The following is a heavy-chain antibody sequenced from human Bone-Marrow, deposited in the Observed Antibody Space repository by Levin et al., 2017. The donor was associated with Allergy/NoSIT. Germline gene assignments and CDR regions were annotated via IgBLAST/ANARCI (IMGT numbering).Heavy chain of an antibody. V-gene: IGHV4-31*03. CDR3: ARDFGAGSGSYFDY. Sequence: SETLSLTCTVSGGSISGGYYWSWIRQHPGKGLEWIGYIYYSGSTYYNPSLKSRVTISLDTSKNQFSLKLSSVTAADTAVYYCARDFGAGSGSYFDYWGQGTLVTVSS. D-gene: IGHD3-10*01. CDR2: IYYSGST. J-gene: IGHJ4*02. CDR1: GGSISGGYY.